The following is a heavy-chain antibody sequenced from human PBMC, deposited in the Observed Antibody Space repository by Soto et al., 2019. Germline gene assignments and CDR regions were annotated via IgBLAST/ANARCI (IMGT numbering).Heavy chain of an antibody. CDR1: GASISSTGNNAW. V-gene: IGHV4-4*02. J-gene: IGHJ4*02. Sequence: QVQLQESGPGLVKPSGTLSLTCIVSGASISSTGNNAWWSWVRQPPGKGLEWIGEIYHSGSTNYNPSLKSRVTMSVDKSKNQFSLRLSSVTAADTAVYYCAKMVGATLVDYWGQGSLVTVSS. D-gene: IGHD1-26*01. CDR3: AKMVGATLVDY. CDR2: IYHSGST.